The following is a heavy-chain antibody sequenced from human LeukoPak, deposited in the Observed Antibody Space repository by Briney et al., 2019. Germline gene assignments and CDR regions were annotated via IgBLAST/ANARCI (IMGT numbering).Heavy chain of an antibody. J-gene: IGHJ4*02. CDR2: ISGSDGST. Sequence: GGSLRLSCAASGFTFSSFAMSWVRLAPGKGLEWVSVISGSDGSTDYADSVKGRFTISRDNSENTLCLQMNSLTDEDTAVYYCAKDANYDFWSGYWAYWGQGTLVTVSS. CDR1: GFTFSSFA. D-gene: IGHD3-3*01. CDR3: AKDANYDFWSGYWAY. V-gene: IGHV3-23*01.